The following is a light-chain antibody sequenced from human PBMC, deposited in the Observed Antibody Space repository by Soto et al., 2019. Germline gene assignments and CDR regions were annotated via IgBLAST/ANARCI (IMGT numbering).Light chain of an antibody. CDR1: QSVSSY. J-gene: IGKJ1*01. V-gene: IGKV3-11*01. CDR2: DAS. CDR3: QQRSNWLTWT. Sequence: EIVLTQSPATLSLSPGERATLSCRASQSVSSYLAWYQQKPGQAPRLLTYDASTRATGIPARFSGSGSGTDFTLTISSLEPEDFAVYYCQQRSNWLTWTFGQGTKVEIK.